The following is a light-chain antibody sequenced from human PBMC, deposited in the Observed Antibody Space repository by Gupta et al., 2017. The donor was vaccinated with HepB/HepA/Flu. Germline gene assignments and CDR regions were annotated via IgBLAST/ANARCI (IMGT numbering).Light chain of an antibody. V-gene: IGLV6-57*03. CDR2: EDN. Sequence: NVMLTQPHSVSESPGETVTISCTRSSGSIASNYVQWYQQRPGSAPTTVIYEDNQRPSGVPDRFSGSIDSSSNSASLTSSGLMTEDEADYYCQSYDSTNVVFGGGTKLTVL. J-gene: IGLJ2*01. CDR1: SGSIASNY. CDR3: QSYDSTNVV.